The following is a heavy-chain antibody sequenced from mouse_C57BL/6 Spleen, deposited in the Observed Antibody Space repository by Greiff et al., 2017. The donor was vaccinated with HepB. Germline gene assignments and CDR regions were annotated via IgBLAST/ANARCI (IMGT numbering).Heavy chain of an antibody. J-gene: IGHJ1*03. CDR1: GFTFSDYG. Sequence: EVKLVESGGGLVKPGGSLKLSCAASGFTFSDYGMHWVRQAPEKGLEWVAYISSGSSTIDYADTVKGRFTISRDNAKNTLFLQMTSLRSEDTAMYYCARPDGKNWYFDVWGTGTTVTVSS. V-gene: IGHV5-17*01. CDR3: ARPDGKNWYFDV. D-gene: IGHD2-1*01. CDR2: ISSGSSTI.